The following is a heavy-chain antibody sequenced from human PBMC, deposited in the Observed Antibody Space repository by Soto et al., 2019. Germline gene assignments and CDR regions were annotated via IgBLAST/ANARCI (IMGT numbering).Heavy chain of an antibody. J-gene: IGHJ4*02. V-gene: IGHV3-23*01. CDR2: IGGRATSA. CDR3: AKSRYSDSSSDFYDF. Sequence: EVQLLESGGGLVQPGGSLRLSCAASGFTFSNYAMSWVRQAPGKGLEWVSGIGGRATSAYYADSVKRRFAISRDNSYNTLFLQLNSLRAEDTAVYYCAKSRYSDSSSDFYDFWGQGTLVSVSS. D-gene: IGHD3-22*01. CDR1: GFTFSNYA.